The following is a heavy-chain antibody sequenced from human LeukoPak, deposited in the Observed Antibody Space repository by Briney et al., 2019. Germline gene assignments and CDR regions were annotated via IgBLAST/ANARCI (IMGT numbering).Heavy chain of an antibody. J-gene: IGHJ4*02. CDR3: AKDNYYGDYEVTSIFGVD. CDR1: GFTFSSHA. Sequence: GGSLRLSCAASGFTFSSHAMSWVRQAPGKGLEWVSSLSGSGGTTYHADSVKGRFSISRDNSKNTLYLQMNSLRAEDTAVYYCAKDNYYGDYEVTSIFGVDWGQGTLVTVSS. D-gene: IGHD4-17*01. CDR2: LSGSGGTT. V-gene: IGHV3-23*01.